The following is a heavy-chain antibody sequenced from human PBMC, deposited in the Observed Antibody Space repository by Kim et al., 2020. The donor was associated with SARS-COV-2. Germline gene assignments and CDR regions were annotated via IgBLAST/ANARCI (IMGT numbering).Heavy chain of an antibody. CDR2: ISSSGSTI. J-gene: IGHJ6*02. CDR1: GFTFSSYE. CDR3: ARSYYSSGWPYYYYGMDV. D-gene: IGHD6-19*01. V-gene: IGHV3-48*03. Sequence: GGSLRLSCAASGFTFSSYEMNWVRQAPGKGLEWVSYISSSGSTIYYADSVKGRFTISRDNAKNSLYLQMNSLRAEDTAVYYCARSYYSSGWPYYYYGMDVWGQGTTVTLSS.